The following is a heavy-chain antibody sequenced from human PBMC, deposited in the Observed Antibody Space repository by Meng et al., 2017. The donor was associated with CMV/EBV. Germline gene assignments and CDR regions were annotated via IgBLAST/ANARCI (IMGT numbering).Heavy chain of an antibody. Sequence: GESLKISCAVSGFTFSSYWMSWVRQAPGKGLEWVANIKQDGSEKYYVDSVKGRFTISRDNAKNSLYLQMNSLSAEDTAVYYCAKDTYSSLDYWGQGTLVTVSS. J-gene: IGHJ4*02. CDR2: IKQDGSEK. CDR1: GFTFSSYW. D-gene: IGHD6-13*01. CDR3: AKDTYSSLDY. V-gene: IGHV3-7*01.